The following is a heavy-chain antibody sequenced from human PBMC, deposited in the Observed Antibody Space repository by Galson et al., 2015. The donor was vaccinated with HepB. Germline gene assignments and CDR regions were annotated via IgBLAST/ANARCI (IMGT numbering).Heavy chain of an antibody. V-gene: IGHV1-18*04. CDR2: ISAYNGNT. J-gene: IGHJ6*02. D-gene: IGHD2-2*01. CDR1: GYTFTSYG. Sequence: SVKVSCKASGYTFTSYGISWVRQAPGQGLEWMGWISAYNGNTNYAQKLQGRVTMTTDTSTSTAYMELRSLRSDDTAVYYCARDARLVPAATYYYYYGMDVWGQGTTVTVSS. CDR3: ARDARLVPAATYYYYYGMDV.